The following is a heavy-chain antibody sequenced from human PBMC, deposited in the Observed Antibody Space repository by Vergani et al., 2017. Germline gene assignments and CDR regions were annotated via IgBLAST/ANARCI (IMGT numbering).Heavy chain of an antibody. J-gene: IGHJ4*02. CDR1: GYRFTDYW. CDR2: IFPGDSGS. CDR3: ARQGMLTGSFYSY. Sequence: EVQLVQSGAELKKPGESLKISCKASGYRFTDYWIAWVRQMPGKGLEWLGIIFPGDSGSRYGPSFQGQVTISVEKSVSTTFLQWSSLQSSDTAIYYCARQGMLTGSFYSYWGQGSLVTVTS. D-gene: IGHD1-1*01. V-gene: IGHV5-51*01.